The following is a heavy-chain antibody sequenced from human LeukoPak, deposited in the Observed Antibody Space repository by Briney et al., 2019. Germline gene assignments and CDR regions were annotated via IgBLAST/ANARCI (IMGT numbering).Heavy chain of an antibody. CDR1: GGTFSSYA. V-gene: IGHV1-69*05. D-gene: IGHD3-22*01. CDR2: IIPIFGTA. CDR3: ARTAYYYDSSGHKSGYYYYYYMDV. J-gene: IGHJ6*03. Sequence: SVKVSCKASGGTFSSYAISWVRQAPGQGLECMGGIIPIFGTANYAQKFQGRVTITTDESTSTAYMGLSSLRSEDTAVYYCARTAYYYDSSGHKSGYYYYYYMDVWGKGTTVTVSS.